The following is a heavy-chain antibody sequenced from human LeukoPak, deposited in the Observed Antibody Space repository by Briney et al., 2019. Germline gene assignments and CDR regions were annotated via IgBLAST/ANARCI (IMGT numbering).Heavy chain of an antibody. V-gene: IGHV4-39*01. CDR3: ARHVRQQLPPKAFDY. Sequence: SGTLSLTCTVSGGSISSGIYYWGWIRQPPGKGLEWIGSIYYSGNAYYNPSLKSRVTISVDTSKNQLSLKLNSVTAADTAVYYCARHVRQQLPPKAFDYWGQGTLVTVSS. J-gene: IGHJ4*02. D-gene: IGHD6-13*01. CDR2: IYYSGNA. CDR1: GGSISSGIYY.